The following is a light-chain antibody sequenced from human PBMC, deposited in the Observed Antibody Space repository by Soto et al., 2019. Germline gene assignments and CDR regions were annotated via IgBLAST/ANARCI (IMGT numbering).Light chain of an antibody. V-gene: IGKV1-5*01. CDR2: DAS. J-gene: IGKJ2*01. Sequence: DIQMTQSPYTLSASVGDRVTITCRASQSISGWLAWYQQKPGKAPKLLIYDASSLESGVPSRFSGSGSGTEFTLTISRLQPDDFATYYCQQYNGYYRTFGQGTKLEIK. CDR3: QQYNGYYRT. CDR1: QSISGW.